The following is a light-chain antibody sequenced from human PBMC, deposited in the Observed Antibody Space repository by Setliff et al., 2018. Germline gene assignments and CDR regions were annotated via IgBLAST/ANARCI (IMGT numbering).Light chain of an antibody. CDR2: DDQ. CDR1: SSNIGKNY. J-gene: IGLJ1*01. Sequence: QSVLTQPPSVSAAPGQKVTIACSGSSSNIGKNYVPWYQQLPGTAPKLLMYDDQRSSGTPDRFSGSKSGTSATLDISGLQTGDEADYYCGAWDRSLNVYVFGSGTKVTVL. CDR3: GAWDRSLNVYV. V-gene: IGLV1-51*01.